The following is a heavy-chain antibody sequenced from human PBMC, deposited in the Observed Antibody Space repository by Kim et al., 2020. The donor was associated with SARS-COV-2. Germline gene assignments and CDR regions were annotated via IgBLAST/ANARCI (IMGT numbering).Heavy chain of an antibody. CDR1: GFTFSSYA. Sequence: GGSLRLSCAASGFTFSSYAMHWVRQAPGKGLEWVAVISYDGSNKYYADSVKGRFTISRDNSKNTLYLQMNSLRAEDTAVYYCAREDTYCGGDCYEGPHVGAFDIWGQGTMVTVSS. J-gene: IGHJ3*02. CDR3: AREDTYCGGDCYEGPHVGAFDI. D-gene: IGHD2-21*02. CDR2: ISYDGSNK. V-gene: IGHV3-30-3*01.